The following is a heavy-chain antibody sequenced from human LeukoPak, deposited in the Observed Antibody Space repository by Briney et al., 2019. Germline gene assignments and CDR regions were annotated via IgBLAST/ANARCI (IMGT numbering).Heavy chain of an antibody. Sequence: PGGSLRLSCAASGFTFSSYWMSWVHQAPGKGLEWVANIKQDGSEKYYVDSVKGRFTISRDNAKNSLYLQMNSLRAEDTAVYYCARDERVAAAGYYYYGMDVWGQGTTVTVSS. CDR1: GFTFSSYW. D-gene: IGHD6-13*01. CDR2: IKQDGSEK. CDR3: ARDERVAAAGYYYYGMDV. J-gene: IGHJ6*02. V-gene: IGHV3-7*03.